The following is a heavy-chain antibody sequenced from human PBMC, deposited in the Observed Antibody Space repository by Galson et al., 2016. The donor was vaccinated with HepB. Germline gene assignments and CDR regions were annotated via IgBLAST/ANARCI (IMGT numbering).Heavy chain of an antibody. CDR3: AREPRVNGEDSFDI. V-gene: IGHV1-2*02. J-gene: IGHJ3*02. CDR1: GGTFSSYA. D-gene: IGHD3-10*01. CDR2: INPISGAT. Sequence: SVKVSCKASGGTFSSYAISWVRQAPRQGLEWMGWINPISGATNSVQKFQGRVTLTRDTSISTAYMELSRLRSDDTAVYYCAREPRVNGEDSFDIWGQGTMVTVSS.